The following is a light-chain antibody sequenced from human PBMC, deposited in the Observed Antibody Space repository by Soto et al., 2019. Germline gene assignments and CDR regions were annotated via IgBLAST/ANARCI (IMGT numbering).Light chain of an antibody. CDR3: SSYTSSTPYV. J-gene: IGLJ1*01. CDR2: DVS. V-gene: IGLV2-14*01. Sequence: QSSLTQPASVSGPPGQSITISCTGTSSDVGGYNYVSWYQQHPGKAPKLMIYDVSNRPSGVSNRFSGSKSGNTASLTISGIQAEDEADYYCSSYTSSTPYVFGTRTNVTVL. CDR1: SSDVGGYNY.